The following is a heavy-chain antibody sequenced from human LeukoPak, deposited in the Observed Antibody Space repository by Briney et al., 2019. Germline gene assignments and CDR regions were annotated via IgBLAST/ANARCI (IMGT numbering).Heavy chain of an antibody. D-gene: IGHD5-18*01. CDR2: IFYSGST. CDR1: GGSISTSNYY. Sequence: SETLSLTCTVSGGSISTSNYYWGWIRQPPGKGLEWIGNIFYSGSTYYSPSLKSRVTTSVDKSNNQFSLTLTSVTAADSAVYYCARDMFVDTTMVEGRDYWGQGTLVTVSS. V-gene: IGHV4-39*07. CDR3: ARDMFVDTTMVEGRDY. J-gene: IGHJ4*02.